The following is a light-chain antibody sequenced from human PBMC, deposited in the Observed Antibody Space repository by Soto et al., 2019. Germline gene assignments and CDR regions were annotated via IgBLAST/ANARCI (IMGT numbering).Light chain of an antibody. CDR2: DVT. CDR1: SSDVGAYDW. Sequence: QSALTQPRSVSGSPGQSVTISCAGTSSDVGAYDWVSWYQQHPGKVPKLIIYDVTRRPSGVPDRFSSSKSGNTASLTISGLQADDEADYSCCSYAGSYTLVFGGGTKLTVL. J-gene: IGLJ3*02. V-gene: IGLV2-11*01. CDR3: CSYAGSYTLV.